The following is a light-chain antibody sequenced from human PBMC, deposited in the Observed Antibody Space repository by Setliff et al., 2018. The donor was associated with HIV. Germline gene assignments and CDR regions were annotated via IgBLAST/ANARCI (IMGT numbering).Light chain of an antibody. CDR3: QQYYSSPIT. J-gene: IGKJ5*01. CDR1: QTVLHSSNNHNY. V-gene: IGKV4-1*01. CDR2: WAS. Sequence: IVMTQSPDSLAVSRGERATINCKSSQTVLHSSNNHNYFAWYQQKPGQPPKLLIYWASTRESGVPDRFSGSGSGTDFTLTISSLQVEDVAVYYCQQYYSSPITFGQGTRLEIK.